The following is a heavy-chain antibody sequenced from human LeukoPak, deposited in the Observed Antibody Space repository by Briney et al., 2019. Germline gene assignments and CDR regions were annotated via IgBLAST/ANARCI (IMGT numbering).Heavy chain of an antibody. J-gene: IGHJ4*02. CDR2: ISVYNGNT. V-gene: IGHV1-18*01. Sequence: SVRVSCKASGYTFTSYGISWVRQAPGQRLEWMGWISVYNGNTNYAQKFQGRVTITADNSTSTAYMEVSSLRSEDTAVYYCAGGRPRGYCSGGSCYHNFDYWGQGTLVTVSS. CDR3: AGGRPRGYCSGGSCYHNFDY. D-gene: IGHD2-15*01. CDR1: GYTFTSYG.